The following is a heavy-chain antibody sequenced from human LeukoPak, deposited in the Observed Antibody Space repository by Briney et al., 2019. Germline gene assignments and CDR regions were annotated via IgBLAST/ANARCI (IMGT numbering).Heavy chain of an antibody. V-gene: IGHV3-69-1*01. Sequence: PRGSLRLSCAAPGFSVSEYYVTWVRQAPGKGLEWISYITRENWIYYSDSVKGRFTISRDHAKNSVYLEMNSLRVDDTAVYYCARGLHLDSSGSLYYWGQGAQVTVSS. D-gene: IGHD3-22*01. CDR1: GFSVSEYY. CDR2: ITRENWI. CDR3: ARGLHLDSSGSLYY. J-gene: IGHJ4*02.